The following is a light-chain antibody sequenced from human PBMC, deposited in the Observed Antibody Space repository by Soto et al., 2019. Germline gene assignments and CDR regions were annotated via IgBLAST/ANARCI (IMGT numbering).Light chain of an antibody. CDR2: GTS. J-gene: IGKJ4*01. CDR3: QQYGLSRI. Sequence: EDGLTRSPGALSLSPGERATLSCRASQVVSSGYLAWYQHKPGQAPRLLISGTSTRATGIPDRFSGSGSGTDFTLTITRLEPEDFAVYYCQQYGLSRIFGGGTKVDIK. V-gene: IGKV3-20*01. CDR1: QVVSSGY.